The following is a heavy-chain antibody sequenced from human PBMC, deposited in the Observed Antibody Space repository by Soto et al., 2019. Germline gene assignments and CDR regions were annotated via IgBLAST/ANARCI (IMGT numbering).Heavy chain of an antibody. J-gene: IGHJ1*01. CDR1: GFTVSSNY. Sequence: EVQLVESGGGLIQPGGSLRLSCAASGFTVSSNYMSWVRQAPGKGLEWVPVIYSGGSRYYADSVKGRFTISRDNSKNTLYLQMNSLRAEDTAVYYCARDRVESGYPEYFQHWGQGTLVTVSS. D-gene: IGHD3-22*01. CDR2: IYSGGSR. V-gene: IGHV3-53*01. CDR3: ARDRVESGYPEYFQH.